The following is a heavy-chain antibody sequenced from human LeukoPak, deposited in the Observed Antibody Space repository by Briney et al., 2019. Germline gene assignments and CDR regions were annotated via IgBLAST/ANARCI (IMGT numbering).Heavy chain of an antibody. CDR1: GGSISSYY. CDR2: IYYSGST. J-gene: IGHJ3*02. V-gene: IGHV4-59*08. D-gene: IGHD3-10*01. Sequence: SETLSLTCTVSGGSISSYYWNWIRQPPGKGLEWVGYIYYSGSTNYNPSLKSRVTISEDTSKNQFSLKLSSVTAADTAVYYCARRGGSGSPSKVLDIWGQGTMVTVSS. CDR3: ARRGGSGSPSKVLDI.